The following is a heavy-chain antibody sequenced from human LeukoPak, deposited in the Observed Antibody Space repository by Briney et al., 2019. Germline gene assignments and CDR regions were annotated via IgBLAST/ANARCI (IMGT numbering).Heavy chain of an antibody. D-gene: IGHD6-13*01. J-gene: IGHJ6*03. CDR2: ISVYSGNT. Sequence: ASVKVSCKASGYTFTSYVISWVRQAPGQGLEWMGWISVYSGNTNYAQKLQGRVTMTTDTSTSTAYMELRSLRSDDTAVYYCARAASRVAASGYYSYMDVWGKGTTVTVSS. V-gene: IGHV1-18*01. CDR1: GYTFTSYV. CDR3: ARAASRVAASGYYSYMDV.